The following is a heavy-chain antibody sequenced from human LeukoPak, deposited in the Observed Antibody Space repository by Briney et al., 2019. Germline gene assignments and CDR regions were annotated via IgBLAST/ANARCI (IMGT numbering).Heavy chain of an antibody. CDR3: ARLLCSYDSSGHEYFQH. CDR1: GFTFSIYC. V-gene: IGHV3-7*01. CDR2: IKQDGSEK. J-gene: IGHJ1*01. D-gene: IGHD3-22*01. Sequence: GGSLRLSCAPSGFTFSIYCMSWVRQAPGRALEWLANIKQDGSEKYYVDSVKGRFTISRDNAKNSMYLQMNSLRAEDTAVYYCARLLCSYDSSGHEYFQHWGQGTLVTVSS.